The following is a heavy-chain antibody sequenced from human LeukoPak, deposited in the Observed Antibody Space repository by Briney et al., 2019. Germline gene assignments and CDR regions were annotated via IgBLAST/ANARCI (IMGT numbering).Heavy chain of an antibody. Sequence: PGGSLRLSCAASGFTFDDYAMHWVRQAPGKGLEWVPGISWNSGSIGYADSVKGRFTISRDNAKNSLYLQMNSLRAEDTALYYCAKDRGSGSYYYYYYGMDVWGQGTTITVSS. D-gene: IGHD1-26*01. CDR1: GFTFDDYA. J-gene: IGHJ6*02. CDR2: ISWNSGSI. V-gene: IGHV3-9*01. CDR3: AKDRGSGSYYYYYYGMDV.